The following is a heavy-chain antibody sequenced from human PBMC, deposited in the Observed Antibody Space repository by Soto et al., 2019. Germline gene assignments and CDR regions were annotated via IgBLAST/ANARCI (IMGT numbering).Heavy chain of an antibody. V-gene: IGHV1-69*02. J-gene: IGHJ6*03. CDR1: GGTFSSYT. CDR3: ARTTPDYDFWSGNTENYYYYYMDV. D-gene: IGHD3-3*01. CDR2: IIPILGIA. Sequence: KVSCKASGGTFSSYTISWVRQAPGQGLEWMGRIIPILGIANYAQKFQGRVTITADKSTSTAYMELSSLRSEDTAVYYCARTTPDYDFWSGNTENYYYYYMDVWGKGTTVTVSS.